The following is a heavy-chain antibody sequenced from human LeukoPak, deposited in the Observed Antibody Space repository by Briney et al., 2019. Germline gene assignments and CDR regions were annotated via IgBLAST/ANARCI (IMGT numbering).Heavy chain of an antibody. Sequence: SETLSLTCTVSGGSISSGAYYWGWIRQHPGKGLEYIGYIYYSGSTYYNPSLKSRVTISVDTSKNQFSLKLSSVTAADTAVYYCARGLDSDAFDIWGQGTMVTVSS. V-gene: IGHV4-31*03. D-gene: IGHD1-1*01. J-gene: IGHJ3*02. CDR3: ARGLDSDAFDI. CDR1: GGSISSGAYY. CDR2: IYYSGST.